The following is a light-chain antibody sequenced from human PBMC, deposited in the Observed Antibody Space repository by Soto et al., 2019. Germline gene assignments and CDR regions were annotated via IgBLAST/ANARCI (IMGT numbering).Light chain of an antibody. CDR1: QSISSW. V-gene: IGKV1-5*01. J-gene: IGKJ4*01. Sequence: DIQMTQSPSTLSASVGDRDTITCRASQSISSWLAWYQQKPGKAPKLLIYDASNLESGVPPRFSGSGSGTEFPLTISSLQPDDFATYYCQHYNSFPLAFGGGTKVDIK. CDR2: DAS. CDR3: QHYNSFPLA.